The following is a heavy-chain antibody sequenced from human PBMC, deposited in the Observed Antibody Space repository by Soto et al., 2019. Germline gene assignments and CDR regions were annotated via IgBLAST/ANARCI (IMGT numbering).Heavy chain of an antibody. CDR3: VRSPRQQVAAFLDY. D-gene: IGHD6-13*01. Sequence: EVQLLESGGGLVQPGGSLRLSCAASGFTFSSYAMTWVRQAPGKGLEWVSTISGSGGSTYYADSVKGRFTISRDHSKNTLYLQMNSLRAEDTAVYYCVRSPRQQVAAFLDYWGQGTLVTVSS. J-gene: IGHJ4*02. V-gene: IGHV3-23*01. CDR1: GFTFSSYA. CDR2: ISGSGGST.